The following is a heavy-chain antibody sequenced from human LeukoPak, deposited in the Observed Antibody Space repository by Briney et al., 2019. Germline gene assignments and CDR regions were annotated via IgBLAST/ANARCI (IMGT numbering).Heavy chain of an antibody. CDR2: ISAYNGNT. V-gene: IGHV1-18*01. CDR3: ARAPSTVTTPYYYYGMDV. Sequence: ASVKVSCKASGYTFTSYGISWVRQAPGQGLEWMGWISAYNGNTNYAQKLQGRVTMTTDTSTSTAYMELRSLRSDDTAVYYCARAPSTVTTPYYYYGMDVWGQGTTVTASS. J-gene: IGHJ6*02. CDR1: GYTFTSYG. D-gene: IGHD4-17*01.